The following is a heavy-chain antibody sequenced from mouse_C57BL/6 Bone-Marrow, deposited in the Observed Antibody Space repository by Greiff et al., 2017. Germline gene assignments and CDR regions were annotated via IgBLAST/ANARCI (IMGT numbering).Heavy chain of an antibody. D-gene: IGHD1-1*01. CDR2: SNPGSGGC. CDR1: GYVFTNYL. V-gene: IGHV1-54*01. J-gene: IGHJ1*03. CDR3: ARSHYYYCSSHWYFDV. Sequence: VQLQQSGAELVRPGTSVKVSCKASGYVFTNYLIEWVKQRPGQGLVWIGVSNPGSGGCNYNGKVKRKATLTADKTSSSAYMQLSSLTSEDSAVYFCARSHYYYCSSHWYFDVWGTGTTVTVSS.